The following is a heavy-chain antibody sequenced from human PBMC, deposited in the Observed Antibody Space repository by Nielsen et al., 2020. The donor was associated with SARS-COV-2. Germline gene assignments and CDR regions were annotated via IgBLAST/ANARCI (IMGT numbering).Heavy chain of an antibody. J-gene: IGHJ4*02. CDR3: ARGLEYYDSSGPMGY. CDR1: GGSINNYY. CDR2: IYYSGST. Sequence: SETLSLTCTVSGGSINNYYWSWIRQPPGKGLEWIGSIYYSGSTYYNPSLKSRVTISVDTSKNQFSLKLSSVTAADTAVYYCARGLEYYDSSGPMGYWGQGTLVTVSS. V-gene: IGHV4-59*01. D-gene: IGHD3-22*01.